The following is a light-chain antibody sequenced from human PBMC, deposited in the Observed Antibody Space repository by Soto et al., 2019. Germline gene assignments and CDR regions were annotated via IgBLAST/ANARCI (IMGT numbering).Light chain of an antibody. Sequence: QSVLTQPPSVSGAPGQRVTISCTGSSSNIGAGYDVQWYQQLPGTAPKLLMYGNTNRPSGVPDRFSGSKSGTSASLAITGLQAEDEADYYCQSYDSSLTALYVFGTGTKLIVL. J-gene: IGLJ1*01. CDR1: SSNIGAGYD. CDR3: QSYDSSLTALYV. V-gene: IGLV1-40*01. CDR2: GNT.